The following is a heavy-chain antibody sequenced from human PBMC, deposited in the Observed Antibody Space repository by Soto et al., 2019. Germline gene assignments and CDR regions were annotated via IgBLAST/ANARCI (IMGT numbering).Heavy chain of an antibody. V-gene: IGHV4-34*01. J-gene: IGHJ5*02. Sequence: QVQLQQWGAGLLKPSETLSLTCAVYGGSFSGYYWSWIRQPPGKGLEWIGEINHSGSTNYNPSLKSRVTLSVDTSKNQFSLKLSSVTAADTAVYYCARVMRIFGVVTNFNWFDPWGQGTLVTVSS. CDR3: ARVMRIFGVVTNFNWFDP. CDR1: GGSFSGYY. D-gene: IGHD3-3*02. CDR2: INHSGST.